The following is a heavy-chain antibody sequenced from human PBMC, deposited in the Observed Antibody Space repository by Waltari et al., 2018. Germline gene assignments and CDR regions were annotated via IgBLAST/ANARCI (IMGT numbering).Heavy chain of an antibody. D-gene: IGHD1-26*01. J-gene: IGHJ4*02. V-gene: IGHV3-53*01. CDR3: ATGRYRFFDY. Sequence: EVQLVESGGGSIPPGGSVRLSCGAYGFTCSSNFMSWVRQAPGKGLEWVSINYNDGTTYYGDSVKGRFAIYRDNSKSTMYLQMNTLRTEDTAVYYCATGRYRFFDYWGQGTLVTVSS. CDR2: NYNDGTT. CDR1: GFTCSSNF.